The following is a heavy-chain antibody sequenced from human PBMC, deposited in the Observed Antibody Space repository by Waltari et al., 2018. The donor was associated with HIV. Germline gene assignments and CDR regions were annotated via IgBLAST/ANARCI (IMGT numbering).Heavy chain of an antibody. Sequence: VLLADSGGGLVQPGRSLRLSCRPSGSPFNAIGLPGVRQATGQGLEWVAFISFDGSNKYYADSVNGRFTISRDTSKNTMYLQMSSLSVEDTAVYYCAKDLYEYCSGGSCYSEYFQHWGRGTLVTVFS. J-gene: IGHJ1*01. CDR2: ISFDGSNK. V-gene: IGHV3-30*18. CDR3: AKDLYEYCSGGSCYSEYFQH. CDR1: GSPFNAIG. D-gene: IGHD2-15*01.